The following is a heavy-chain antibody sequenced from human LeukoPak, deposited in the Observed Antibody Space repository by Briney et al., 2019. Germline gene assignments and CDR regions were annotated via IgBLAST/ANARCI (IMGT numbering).Heavy chain of an antibody. CDR1: GFTFSSYA. CDR3: AGASWYSGPFDY. Sequence: GRSLRLSCAASGFTFSSYAMHWVRQAPGRGLEWVAVISYDGSNKYYADSVKGRFTISRDNSKNTLYLQMNSLRAEDTAVYYCAGASWYSGPFDYWGQGTLVTVSS. D-gene: IGHD2-21*02. J-gene: IGHJ4*02. V-gene: IGHV3-30-3*01. CDR2: ISYDGSNK.